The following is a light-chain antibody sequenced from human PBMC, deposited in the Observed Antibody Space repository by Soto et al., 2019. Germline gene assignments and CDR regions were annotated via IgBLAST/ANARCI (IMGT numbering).Light chain of an antibody. Sequence: EIVMTQSPATLSVSPGERATLSCRASQSVSSKLAWYQQKPGQAPRVRIHGASTRATGIPARFSGSGSGTEFTLTISSLQSEDFAVYYCQHYNDWPPTWTLGQGTRVEIK. CDR2: GAS. J-gene: IGKJ1*01. V-gene: IGKV3-15*01. CDR3: QHYNDWPPTWT. CDR1: QSVSSK.